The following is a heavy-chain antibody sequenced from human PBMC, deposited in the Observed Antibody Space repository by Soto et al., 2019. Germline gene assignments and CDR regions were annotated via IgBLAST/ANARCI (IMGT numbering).Heavy chain of an antibody. CDR2: IYYSGST. J-gene: IGHJ6*02. D-gene: IGHD5-18*01. V-gene: IGHV4-39*02. Sequence: SETLSLTCTVSGGSISSSSYYWGWIRQPPGKGLEWIGSIYYSGSTYYNPSLKSRVTISVDTSKNQFSLKLSSVTAADTAVYYCARESYGYSGYYYYYGMDVWGQGTTVTVSS. CDR3: ARESYGYSGYYYYYGMDV. CDR1: GGSISSSSYY.